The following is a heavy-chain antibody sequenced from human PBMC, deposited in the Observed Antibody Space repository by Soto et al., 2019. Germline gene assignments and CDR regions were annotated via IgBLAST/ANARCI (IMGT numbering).Heavy chain of an antibody. J-gene: IGHJ3*02. CDR1: GYSFTSYW. CDR3: ARHVPHGIVGAIDAFDI. CDR2: IDPSDSYT. D-gene: IGHD1-26*01. V-gene: IGHV5-10-1*01. Sequence: PGESLKISCKGAGYSFTSYWISWVRQMPGKXLEWMGRIDPSDSYTNYSPSFQGHVTISADKSISTAYLQWSSLKASDTAMYYCARHVPHGIVGAIDAFDIWGQGTMVTVSS.